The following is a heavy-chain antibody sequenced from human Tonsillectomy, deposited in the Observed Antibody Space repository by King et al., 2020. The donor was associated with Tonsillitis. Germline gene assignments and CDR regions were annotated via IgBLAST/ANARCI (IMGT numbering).Heavy chain of an antibody. CDR2: IYHSGNT. J-gene: IGHJ1*01. V-gene: IGHV4-30-4*01. CDR3: ATDYAQDHGDHLDN. CDR1: GDSISSGAFY. Sequence: VQLQESGPGLVKPSQTLSLICTVSGDSISSGAFYWTWIRQPPGKGLEWIGYIYHSGNTYYNPSLKSRVTMSVDTSKNQFSLHLTSVTAADTAVYYCATDYAQDHGDHLDNWGQGTLVTVSS. D-gene: IGHD4-17*01.